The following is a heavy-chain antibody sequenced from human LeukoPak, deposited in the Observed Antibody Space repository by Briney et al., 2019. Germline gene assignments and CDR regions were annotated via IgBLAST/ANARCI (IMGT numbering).Heavy chain of an antibody. J-gene: IGHJ4*02. D-gene: IGHD4-17*01. Sequence: SETLSLTCTVSGGSISSYYWSWIRQPPGKGLEWIGYIYYHGSTNYNPSLKSRVTFSVDTSKNQFSLKLNSVTAADTAVYYCARGGDYGDLRYFDYWGQGTLVTVSS. V-gene: IGHV4-59*01. CDR2: IYYHGST. CDR3: ARGGDYGDLRYFDY. CDR1: GGSISSYY.